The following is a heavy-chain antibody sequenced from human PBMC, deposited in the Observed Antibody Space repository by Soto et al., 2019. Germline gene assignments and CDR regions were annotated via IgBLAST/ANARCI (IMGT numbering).Heavy chain of an antibody. CDR3: ARYSDYDPSAGGPRLDY. CDR1: GGSISSYY. CDR2: IYYSGST. J-gene: IGHJ4*02. V-gene: IGHV4-59*01. D-gene: IGHD4-17*01. Sequence: PSETLSLTCTVSGGSISSYYWSWIRQPPGKGLEWIGYIYYSGSTNYNPSLKSRVTISVDTSKNQFSLKLSSVTAADTAVYYCARYSDYDPSAGGPRLDYWGQGALVTVSS.